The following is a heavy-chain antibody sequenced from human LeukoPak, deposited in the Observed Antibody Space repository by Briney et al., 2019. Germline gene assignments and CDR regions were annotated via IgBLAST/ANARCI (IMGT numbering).Heavy chain of an antibody. CDR1: GRTIGLYG. V-gene: IGHV3-33*07. CDR2: IWFDGSNK. J-gene: IGHJ3*01. D-gene: IGHD3-10*01. CDR3: AREKYEGSGSHYFALDV. Sequence: GGSLRLSCEASGRTIGLYGMFWVRQAPGKGLEWVAAIWFDGSNKYYADSVKGRFTISRDNSRNTVLLQVDSLSAEDTAVYYCAREKYEGSGSHYFALDVWGQGTMVIVS.